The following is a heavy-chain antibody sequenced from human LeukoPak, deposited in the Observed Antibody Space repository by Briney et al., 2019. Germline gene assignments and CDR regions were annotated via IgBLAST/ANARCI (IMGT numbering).Heavy chain of an antibody. Sequence: SXTXTXXGXXIXSYYXSWIRQPAGKGLEWIGRIYTSGSTNYNPSLKSRVTMSVDTSKNQFSLKLSSVTAADTAVYYCARDAGVAGTGPWGQGTLVTVSS. J-gene: IGHJ5*02. V-gene: IGHV4-4*07. CDR2: IYTSGST. CDR1: GXXIXSYY. D-gene: IGHD6-19*01. CDR3: ARDAGVAGTGP.